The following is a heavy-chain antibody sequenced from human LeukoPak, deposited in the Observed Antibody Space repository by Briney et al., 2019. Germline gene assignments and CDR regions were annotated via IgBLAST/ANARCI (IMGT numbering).Heavy chain of an antibody. D-gene: IGHD4-23*01. CDR1: GFTVSSNY. J-gene: IGHJ3*02. Sequence: QPGGSLRLSCAASGFTVSSNYMSWVRQAPGKGLEWVSVIYSGGSTYYADSVKGRFTISRDNSKNTLYLQMNSLRAEDTAVYYCARGALTNSDAFDIWGQGTMVTVSS. CDR3: ARGALTNSDAFDI. CDR2: IYSGGST. V-gene: IGHV3-66*01.